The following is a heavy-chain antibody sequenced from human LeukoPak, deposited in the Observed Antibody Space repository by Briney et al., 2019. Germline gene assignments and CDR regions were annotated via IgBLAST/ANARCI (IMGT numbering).Heavy chain of an antibody. V-gene: IGHV4-59*13. CDR2: IPYGGST. J-gene: IGHJ4*02. D-gene: IGHD3-22*01. CDR3: ARDRFYYYGRSAYYGLDY. CDR1: GGSISNYY. Sequence: PSETLSLTCTVSGGSISNYYWSWFRQPPGKGLEWVGYIPYGGSTSYNPSLRSRVTISLDTPKTQFSLKLSSVTAADTAVYYCARDRFYYYGRSAYYGLDYWGQGTRVTVAS.